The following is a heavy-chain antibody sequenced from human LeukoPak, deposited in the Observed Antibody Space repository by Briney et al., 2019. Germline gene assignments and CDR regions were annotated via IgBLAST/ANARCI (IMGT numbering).Heavy chain of an antibody. Sequence: SETLSLTCTVSGGSISSSDYYWGWVRQPPGKGLEWIGSIFYSGSTYYNPSLKSRVTISVDTSKSQFSLKLSSVTAADTAVYYCARDLLSTAGYFDYWGQGTLVTVSS. D-gene: IGHD6-19*01. CDR3: ARDLLSTAGYFDY. CDR1: GGSISSSDYY. J-gene: IGHJ4*02. CDR2: IFYSGST. V-gene: IGHV4-39*07.